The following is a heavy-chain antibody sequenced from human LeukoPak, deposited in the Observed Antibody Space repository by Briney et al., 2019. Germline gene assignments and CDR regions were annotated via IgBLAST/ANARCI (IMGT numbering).Heavy chain of an antibody. CDR3: ARDGVIAAAQGYYFDY. D-gene: IGHD6-13*01. J-gene: IGHJ4*02. CDR2: IKPSDGST. Sequence: ASVKVSCKASGYTFTTYYMHWVRQAPGQGLEWRGIIKPSDGSTNYAQKFQGRVTMTRDTSTSIVYRELSRLRSDDTAVYYCARDGVIAAAQGYYFDYWGQGTLVTVSS. V-gene: IGHV1-46*01. CDR1: GYTFTTYY.